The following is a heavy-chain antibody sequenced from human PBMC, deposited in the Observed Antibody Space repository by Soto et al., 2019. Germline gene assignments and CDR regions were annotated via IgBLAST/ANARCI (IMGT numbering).Heavy chain of an antibody. V-gene: IGHV3-7*03. CDR2: IRGGGSRN. J-gene: IGHJ4*02. CDR3: AKGFVLRFLEWPSPPAAGTLVY. D-gene: IGHD3-3*01. Sequence: GGSLRLSCAASGFTFSNYWMTWVRQAPGKGLEWVANIRGGGSRNYYVDSVKGRFTISRDNSKNTLYLQMNSLRAEDTAVYYCAKGFVLRFLEWPSPPAAGTLVYWGQGTLVTVSS. CDR1: GFTFSNYW.